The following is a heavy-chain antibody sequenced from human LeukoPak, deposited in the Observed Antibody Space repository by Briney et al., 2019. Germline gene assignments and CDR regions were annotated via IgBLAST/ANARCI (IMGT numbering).Heavy chain of an antibody. CDR1: GGSISSSSYY. CDR2: IYYSGST. Sequence: SETLSLTCTVSGGSISSSSYYCGWIRQPPGKGLEWIGSIYYSGSTYYNPSLKGRVTISVDTSKNQFSLKLSSVTAADTAVYYCARDQGDILTGYKVDWFDPWGQGTLVTVSS. V-gene: IGHV4-39*07. J-gene: IGHJ5*02. CDR3: ARDQGDILTGYKVDWFDP. D-gene: IGHD3-9*01.